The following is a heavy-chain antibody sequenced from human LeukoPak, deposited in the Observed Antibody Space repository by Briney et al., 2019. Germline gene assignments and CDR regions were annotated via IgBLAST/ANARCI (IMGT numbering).Heavy chain of an antibody. J-gene: IGHJ6*02. CDR3: ARARYYGSGSYYIRGRNYYYGMDV. V-gene: IGHV4-34*01. CDR1: DGSISPYY. CDR2: INHSGTT. Sequence: SETLSLTCTVSDGSISPYYWSWIRQPPGKALEWIGEINHSGTTNSNPSLKSRLTISVDTSKNQFSLQLSSVTAADTAVYYCARARYYGSGSYYIRGRNYYYGMDVWGQGTTVTVSS. D-gene: IGHD3-10*01.